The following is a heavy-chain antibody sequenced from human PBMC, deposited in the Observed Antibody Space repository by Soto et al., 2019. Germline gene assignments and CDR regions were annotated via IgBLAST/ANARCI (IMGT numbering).Heavy chain of an antibody. D-gene: IGHD3-22*01. CDR1: GGTFSGYA. CDR2: IIPIFGTA. Sequence: SVKVSCKASGGTFSGYAISWVRQAPGQGLEWMGGIIPIFGTANCAQKFQGRVTITADESTSTAYMELSSLRSEDTAVYYCARGVSSGYKLLASPEIAFDIWGQGTMVTVSS. J-gene: IGHJ3*02. CDR3: ARGVSSGYKLLASPEIAFDI. V-gene: IGHV1-69*13.